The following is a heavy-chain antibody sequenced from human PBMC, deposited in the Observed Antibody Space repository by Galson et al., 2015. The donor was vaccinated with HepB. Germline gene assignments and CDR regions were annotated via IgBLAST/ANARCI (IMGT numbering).Heavy chain of an antibody. CDR2: LSISGDDA. V-gene: IGHV3-23*01. J-gene: IGHJ4*02. Sequence: SLRLSCAASGFTFNNYAMSWVRQTAGKGLEWVAALSISGDDAYYAGSVKGRFTISRDNSKSTLFLQMNSLRAEDTAIYYCAKDSPGDDEFICSFDYWGPGALVTVSS. CDR3: AKDSPGDDEFICSFDY. CDR1: GFTFNNYA. D-gene: IGHD7-27*01.